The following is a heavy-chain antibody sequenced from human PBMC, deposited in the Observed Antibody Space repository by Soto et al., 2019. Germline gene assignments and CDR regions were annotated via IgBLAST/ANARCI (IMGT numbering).Heavy chain of an antibody. V-gene: IGHV3-30-3*01. J-gene: IGHJ4*02. Sequence: GGSLRLSCAASGFSFSISPMHWVRQAPGKGPEWVALISYDGTNKFYADSVKGRFTISRDNSKSTLYLQVDSLRPEDAAVYYCARDPKTSGGQHWAFNYFDSWGQGALVTVSS. CDR3: ARDPKTSGGQHWAFNYFDS. CDR1: GFSFSISP. D-gene: IGHD7-27*01. CDR2: ISYDGTNK.